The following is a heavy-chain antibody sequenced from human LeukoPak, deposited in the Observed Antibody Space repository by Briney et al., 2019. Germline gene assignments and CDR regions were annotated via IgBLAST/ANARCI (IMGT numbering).Heavy chain of an antibody. CDR1: GGTFSSYA. CDR3: ARDRGSTIFGVVPDAFDI. J-gene: IGHJ3*02. CDR2: IIPIFGTA. Sequence: SVKVSCKASGGTFSSYAISWVRQAPGQGLEWMGGIIPIFGTANYAQKFQGRVTITADESTSTAYMELSSLRSEDTAVYYCARDRGSTIFGVVPDAFDIWGQGTMVTVSS. D-gene: IGHD3-3*01. V-gene: IGHV1-69*13.